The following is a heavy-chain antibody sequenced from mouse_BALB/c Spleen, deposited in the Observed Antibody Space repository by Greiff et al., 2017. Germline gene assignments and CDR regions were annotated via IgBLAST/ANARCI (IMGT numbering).Heavy chain of an antibody. D-gene: IGHD2-14*01. J-gene: IGHJ4*01. Sequence: EVQLQESGGDLVKPGGSLKLSCAASGFTFSSYGMSWVRQTPDKRLEWVATISSGGSYTYYPDSVKGRFTISRDNAKNTLYLQMSSLKSEDTAMYYCARHRYDEHYYAMDYWGQGTSVTVSS. CDR1: GFTFSSYG. V-gene: IGHV5-6*01. CDR2: ISSGGSYT. CDR3: ARHRYDEHYYAMDY.